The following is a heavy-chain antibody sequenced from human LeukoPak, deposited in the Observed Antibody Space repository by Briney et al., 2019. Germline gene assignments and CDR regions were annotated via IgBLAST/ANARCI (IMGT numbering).Heavy chain of an antibody. Sequence: GGSLRLSCAASGFTVSSNYMSWVRQAPGKGLEWVALIWYDGSNKYYADSVKGRFTISRDQSKNTVYLQMNSLRAEDTAVYYCARDLSSAYVWPPYNWFDPWGQGTLVTVSS. CDR1: GFTVSSNY. D-gene: IGHD3-22*01. CDR2: IWYDGSNK. V-gene: IGHV3-33*08. J-gene: IGHJ5*02. CDR3: ARDLSSAYVWPPYNWFDP.